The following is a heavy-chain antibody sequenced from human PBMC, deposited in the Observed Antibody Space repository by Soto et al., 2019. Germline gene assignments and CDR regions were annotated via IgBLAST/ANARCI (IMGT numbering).Heavy chain of an antibody. CDR1: GFTVSSNY. J-gene: IGHJ4*02. CDR2: ISWNSGSI. V-gene: IGHV3-9*01. D-gene: IGHD3-22*01. Sequence: GGSLRLSCAASGFTVSSNYMTWVRQAPGKGLEWVSGISWNSGSIGYADSVKGRFTISRDNAKNSLYLQMNSLRAEDTALYYCAKDYYDSSGYYPFDYWGQGTLVTVS. CDR3: AKDYYDSSGYYPFDY.